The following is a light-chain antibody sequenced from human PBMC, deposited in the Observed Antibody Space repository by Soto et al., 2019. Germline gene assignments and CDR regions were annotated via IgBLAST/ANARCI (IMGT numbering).Light chain of an antibody. Sequence: QSVLTQPASVSGSPGQSITISCTGTSSDLGDYNYVSWYQQNPGKAPQLMIYDVSNRPSGVSNRFSGSKSGNTASLTISGLQADDEADYYCSSYTSSGTFVFGTGTKLTVL. V-gene: IGLV2-14*01. CDR1: SSDLGDYNY. CDR2: DVS. CDR3: SSYTSSGTFV. J-gene: IGLJ1*01.